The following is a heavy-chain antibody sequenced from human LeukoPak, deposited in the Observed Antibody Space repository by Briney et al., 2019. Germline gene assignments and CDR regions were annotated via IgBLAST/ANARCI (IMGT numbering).Heavy chain of an antibody. V-gene: IGHV3-23*01. D-gene: IGHD3-22*01. J-gene: IGHJ4*02. Sequence: PGGSLRLSCAASGFTFSSYAMSWVRQAPGKGLEWVSAISGSGGSTYYADSVKGRFTISRDNAKNSLYLQMNSLRAEDTAVYYCARSGITMIAYYFDYWGQGTLVTVSS. CDR2: ISGSGGST. CDR3: ARSGITMIAYYFDY. CDR1: GFTFSSYA.